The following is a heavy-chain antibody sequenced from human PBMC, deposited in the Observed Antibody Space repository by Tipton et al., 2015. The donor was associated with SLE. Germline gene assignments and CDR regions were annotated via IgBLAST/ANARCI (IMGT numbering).Heavy chain of an antibody. CDR1: GGSISNYY. V-gene: IGHV4-59*01. J-gene: IGHJ4*02. CDR2: IYYSGHT. CDR3: ARGKDDFWGAKHFDH. D-gene: IGHD3-3*01. Sequence: TLSLTCTVSGGSISNYYWSWIRQSPGKGLEWIGYIYYSGHTDYNPSLKSRVTLSVDTSKSQFSFSLRLSSVTAADTALYYCARGKDDFWGAKHFDHWGQGILVNVSS.